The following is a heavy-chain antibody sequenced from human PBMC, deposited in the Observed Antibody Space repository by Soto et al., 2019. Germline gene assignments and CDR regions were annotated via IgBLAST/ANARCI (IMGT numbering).Heavy chain of an antibody. CDR3: ARDQSSWTRYNWFDP. CDR1: GGSIGAGNW. CDR2: IYHSGST. D-gene: IGHD6-13*01. Sequence: TSETLSLTCNVSGGSIGAGNWWHWVRQPPGKGLEWIGEIYHSGSTNYNPSLESRVTISIDKSKNQFFLKLNSVTAADTAVYYRARDQSSWTRYNWFDPWGPGNLVTVSS. V-gene: IGHV4-4*02. J-gene: IGHJ5*02.